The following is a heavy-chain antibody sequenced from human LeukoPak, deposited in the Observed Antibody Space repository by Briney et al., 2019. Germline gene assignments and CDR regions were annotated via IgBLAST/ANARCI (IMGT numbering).Heavy chain of an antibody. Sequence: PGGSLRLSCAASGFTFSSYSMNWVRQAPGKGLEWVSYISSSSSTIYYADSVKGRFTISRDNAKNSLYLQMNSLRAEDTAVYYCARSYGDYPDYWGQGILVTVSS. CDR2: ISSSSSTI. CDR1: GFTFSSYS. CDR3: ARSYGDYPDY. D-gene: IGHD4-17*01. J-gene: IGHJ4*02. V-gene: IGHV3-48*01.